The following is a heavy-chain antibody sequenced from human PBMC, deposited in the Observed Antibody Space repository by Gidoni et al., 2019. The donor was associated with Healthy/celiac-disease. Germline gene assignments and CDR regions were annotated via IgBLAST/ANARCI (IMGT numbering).Heavy chain of an antibody. CDR3: TTDMDRGVIEFDY. D-gene: IGHD3-10*01. J-gene: IGHJ4*02. Sequence: KRRFTISRDDSNNTPYLQMNSLKTEDTAVYYCTTDMDRGVIEFDYWGQGTLVTVSS. V-gene: IGHV3-15*01.